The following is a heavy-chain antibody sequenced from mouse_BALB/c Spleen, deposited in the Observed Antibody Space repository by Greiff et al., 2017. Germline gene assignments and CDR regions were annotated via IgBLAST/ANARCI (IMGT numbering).Heavy chain of an antibody. CDR1: GFTFSSYG. J-gene: IGHJ2*01. V-gene: IGHV5-6-3*01. D-gene: IGHD1-1*01. CDR2: INSNGGST. Sequence: EVQRVESGGGLVQPGGSLKLSCAASGFTFSSYGMSWVRQTPDKRLELVATINSNGGSTYYPDSVKGRFTISRDNAKNTLYLQMSSLKSEDTAMYYCAREDYYGYYFDYWGQGTTLTVSS. CDR3: AREDYYGYYFDY.